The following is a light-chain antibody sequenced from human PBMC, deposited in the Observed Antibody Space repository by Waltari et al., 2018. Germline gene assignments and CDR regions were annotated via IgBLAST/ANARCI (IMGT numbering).Light chain of an antibody. Sequence: QSALTQPVSVSGSPGQSITISCTGTSSDVGGYNYVSWYQQHPGKAPKLMIHDVSNRPSGVSNRFSGSKSGNTASLTISGLQAEDEADYYCSSYTSISTGVFGGGTKLTVL. CDR2: DVS. J-gene: IGLJ3*02. CDR3: SSYTSISTGV. CDR1: SSDVGGYNY. V-gene: IGLV2-14*01.